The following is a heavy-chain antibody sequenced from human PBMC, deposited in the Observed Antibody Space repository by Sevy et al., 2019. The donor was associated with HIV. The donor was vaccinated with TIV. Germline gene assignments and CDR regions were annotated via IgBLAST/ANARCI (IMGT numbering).Heavy chain of an antibody. CDR3: AKTPFMDFWNDYYSFYFDF. D-gene: IGHD3-3*01. Sequence: GGSLRLSCAAAGFNFYNYAMTWVRQAPGKGLEWVSGISFSGSKTYYAESVKGRFSISRDPSKNTLYLQMNNVRVEDTAVYFCAKTPFMDFWNDYYSFYFDFWGQGTLVTVSS. CDR2: ISFSGSKT. CDR1: GFNFYNYA. V-gene: IGHV3-23*01. J-gene: IGHJ4*02.